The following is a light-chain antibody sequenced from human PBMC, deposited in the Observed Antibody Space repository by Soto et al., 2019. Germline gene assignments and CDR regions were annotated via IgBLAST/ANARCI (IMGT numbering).Light chain of an antibody. CDR3: QHYDSSSS. Sequence: DIQMTQSPPTLSASIGDRVTLTCRASQSISKWLAWYQQKPGKAPKLLIYDASSLQSGVPSRFSGSGSGTDFTLTSSSLQPDDFASYYCQHYDSSSSFGPGTKVDIK. J-gene: IGKJ3*01. CDR1: QSISKW. CDR2: DAS. V-gene: IGKV1-5*01.